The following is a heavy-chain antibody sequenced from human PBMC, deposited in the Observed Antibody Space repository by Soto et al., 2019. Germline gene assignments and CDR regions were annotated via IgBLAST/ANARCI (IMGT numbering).Heavy chain of an antibody. CDR2: IIPIFGTA. V-gene: IGHV1-69*13. CDR1: GGTFSSYA. J-gene: IGHJ6*02. Sequence: ASVKVSCKASGGTFSSYAISWVRQAPGQGLEWMGGIIPIFGTANYAQKFQGRVTITADESTSTAYMELSSLRSEDTAVYYCARDLVLQNTPDYYYGMDVWGQGTTVTVSS. D-gene: IGHD4-4*01. CDR3: ARDLVLQNTPDYYYGMDV.